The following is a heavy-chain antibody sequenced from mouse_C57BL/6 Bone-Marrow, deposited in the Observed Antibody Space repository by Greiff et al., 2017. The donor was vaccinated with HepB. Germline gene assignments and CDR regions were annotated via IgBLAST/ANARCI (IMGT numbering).Heavy chain of an antibody. Sequence: EVKLVESGGDLVKPGGSLKLSCAASGFTFSSYGMSWVRQTPDKRLEWVATISSGGSYTYYPDSVKGRFTISRDNAKNTLYLQMSSLKSEDTAMYYCASYYGSQYYYAMDYWGQGTSVTVSS. V-gene: IGHV5-6*01. J-gene: IGHJ4*01. CDR2: ISSGGSYT. CDR1: GFTFSSYG. D-gene: IGHD1-1*01. CDR3: ASYYGSQYYYAMDY.